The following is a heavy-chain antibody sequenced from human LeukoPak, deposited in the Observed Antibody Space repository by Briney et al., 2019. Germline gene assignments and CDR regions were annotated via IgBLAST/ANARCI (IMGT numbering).Heavy chain of an antibody. D-gene: IGHD4-17*01. J-gene: IGHJ4*02. CDR2: INPNSGGT. Sequence: ASVKVSCKASGYTFTGQYMHWVRQAPGQGLEWMGWINPNSGGTKYAQKFQGRVTMTRVTSISTAYMELSRVRSDDTAVYYCVKTVTGYGDYDYWGQGTLVTVSS. CDR1: GYTFTGQY. CDR3: VKTVTGYGDYDY. V-gene: IGHV1-2*02.